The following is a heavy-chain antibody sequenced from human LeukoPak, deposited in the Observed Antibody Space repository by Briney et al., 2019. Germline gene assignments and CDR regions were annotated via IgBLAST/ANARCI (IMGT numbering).Heavy chain of an antibody. CDR1: GGSISSYY. V-gene: IGHV4-59*01. CDR3: ARVMAVAGRDAFDI. Sequence: SETLSLTCTVPGGSISSYYWSWIRQPPGKGLEWIGYIYYSGSTNYNPSLKSRVTISVDTSKNQFSLKLSSVTAADTAVYYCARVMAVAGRDAFDIWGQGTMVTVSS. CDR2: IYYSGST. D-gene: IGHD6-19*01. J-gene: IGHJ3*02.